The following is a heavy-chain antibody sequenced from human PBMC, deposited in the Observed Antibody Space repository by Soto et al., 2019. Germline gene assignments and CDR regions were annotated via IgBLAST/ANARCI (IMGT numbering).Heavy chain of an antibody. CDR2: ISGSGGST. D-gene: IGHD3-3*01. CDR3: PKSLYYDFWSGYHGFYYGMDV. CDR1: GFTFSSYA. J-gene: IGHJ6*02. V-gene: IGHV3-23*01. Sequence: GGSLRLSCAASGFTFSSYAMSWVRQAPGKGLEWVSAISGSGGSTYYADSVKGRFTISRDNSKNKLYLQMNSMRAEDTAVYYCPKSLYYDFWSGYHGFYYGMDVWGQGPTVTVS.